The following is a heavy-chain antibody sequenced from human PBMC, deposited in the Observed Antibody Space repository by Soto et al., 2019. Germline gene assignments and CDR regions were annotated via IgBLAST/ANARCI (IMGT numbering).Heavy chain of an antibody. CDR1: GYTFTRHD. CDR3: ARGRYYDFWSMDV. Sequence: ASVKVSCKASGYTFTRHDINWVRQATGQGLEWMGWMNPNSGNTGYGEKFQGRVSMTRDTAIGTAYMELSSLRSEDTAVYYCARGRYYDFWSMDVWGQGTTVTSP. CDR2: MNPNSGNT. D-gene: IGHD3-3*01. J-gene: IGHJ6*02. V-gene: IGHV1-8*01.